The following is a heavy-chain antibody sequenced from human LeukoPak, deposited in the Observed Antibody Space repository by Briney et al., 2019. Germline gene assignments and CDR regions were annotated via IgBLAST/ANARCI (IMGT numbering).Heavy chain of an antibody. D-gene: IGHD2-2*01. Sequence: ASVKVSCKAPGYTFTSYGISWVRQAPGQGLEWMGWISAYNGNTNYAQKLQGRVTMTTDTSTSTAYMELRSLRSDDTAVYYCARGGRYCSRTSCYDRRVDYWGQGTLVTVSS. V-gene: IGHV1-18*01. CDR1: GYTFTSYG. CDR3: ARGGRYCSRTSCYDRRVDY. CDR2: ISAYNGNT. J-gene: IGHJ4*02.